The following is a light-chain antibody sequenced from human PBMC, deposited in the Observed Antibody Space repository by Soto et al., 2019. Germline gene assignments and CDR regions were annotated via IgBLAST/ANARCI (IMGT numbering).Light chain of an antibody. CDR3: QHHISYPRT. CDR1: QDIGPA. CDR2: YVS. V-gene: IGKV1-13*02. Sequence: AIQLTQSPSSLSASVGDRIIITCRASQDIGPALAWYQQKPGKAPKILISYVSTLESGVPSRFSGSRSGADYTLTISSLQPEDFASYYCQHHISYPRTFGQGTRLDIK. J-gene: IGKJ2*01.